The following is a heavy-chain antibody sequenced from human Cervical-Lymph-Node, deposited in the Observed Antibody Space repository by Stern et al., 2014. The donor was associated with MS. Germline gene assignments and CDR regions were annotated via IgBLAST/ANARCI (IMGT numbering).Heavy chain of an antibody. J-gene: IGHJ5*02. D-gene: IGHD3-3*02. V-gene: IGHV1-69*18. CDR2: IIPMFGTA. Sequence: AQLVESGAEVKKPGSSVKVSCKASGGSFSDFTLSWVRQGPGQGLEWLGMIIPMFGTADYSQKFQGRVSITADDSTGTAYMELSSLRSADTAVYYCARGQGAHFQSWGQGTLFSVSS. CDR1: GGSFSDFT. CDR3: ARGQGAHFQS.